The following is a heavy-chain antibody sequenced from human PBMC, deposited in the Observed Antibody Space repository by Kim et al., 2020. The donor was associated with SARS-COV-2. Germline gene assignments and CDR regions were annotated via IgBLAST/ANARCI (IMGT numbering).Heavy chain of an antibody. CDR3: ASWGNYDFWSGCWFDP. CDR2: IYYSGST. Sequence: SETLSLTCTVSGGSISSSSYYWGWIRQPPGKGLEWIGSIYYSGSTYYNPSLKSRVTISVDTSKNQFSLKLSSVTAADTAVYYCASWGNYDFWSGCWFDPWGQGTLVTVSS. D-gene: IGHD3-3*01. CDR1: GGSISSSSYY. V-gene: IGHV4-39*01. J-gene: IGHJ5*02.